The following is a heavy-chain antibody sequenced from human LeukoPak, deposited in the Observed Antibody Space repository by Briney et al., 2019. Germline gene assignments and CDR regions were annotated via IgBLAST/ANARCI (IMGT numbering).Heavy chain of an antibody. Sequence: PSKTLSLTCTVSGGSISSYYWSWIRQPPGKGLEWIGYIYYSGSTNYNPSLKSRVTISVDTSKNQFSLKLSSVTAADTAVYYCARNPGTYYYYYMDVWGKGTTVTVSS. CDR2: IYYSGST. D-gene: IGHD1-1*01. J-gene: IGHJ6*03. CDR1: GGSISSYY. CDR3: ARNPGTYYYYYMDV. V-gene: IGHV4-59*01.